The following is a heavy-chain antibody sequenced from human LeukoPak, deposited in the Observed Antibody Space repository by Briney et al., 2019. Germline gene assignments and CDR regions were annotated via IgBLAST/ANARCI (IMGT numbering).Heavy chain of an antibody. D-gene: IGHD6-13*01. CDR3: ARGPRYSSSWSLGGWFDP. J-gene: IGHJ5*02. Sequence: SETLSVTCAVYGGSFSGYYWSWIRQPPGKGLEWIGEINHSGSTNYNPSLKSRVTISVDTSKNQFSLKLSSVTAADTAVYYCARGPRYSSSWSLGGWFDPWGQGTLVTVSS. V-gene: IGHV4-34*01. CDR2: INHSGST. CDR1: GGSFSGYY.